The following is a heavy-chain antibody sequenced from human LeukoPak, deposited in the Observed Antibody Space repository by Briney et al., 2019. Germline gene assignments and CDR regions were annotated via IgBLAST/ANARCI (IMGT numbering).Heavy chain of an antibody. J-gene: IGHJ3*02. CDR3: AREFRVLPDI. V-gene: IGHV3-53*01. Sequence: GGSLRLSCAASGFTVSSNYMSWVRQAPGKGLEWVSVIYSSIGTDYADSVKGRFTISRDNSKNTVYLQMNSLRAEDTAVYYCAREFRVLPDIWGQGTMVTVSS. CDR1: GFTVSSNY. D-gene: IGHD2-8*02. CDR2: IYSSIGT.